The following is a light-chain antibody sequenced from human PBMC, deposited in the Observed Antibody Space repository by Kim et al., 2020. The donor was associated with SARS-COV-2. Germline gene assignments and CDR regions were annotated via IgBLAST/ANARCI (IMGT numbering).Light chain of an antibody. CDR2: DAA. J-gene: IGKJ5*01. CDR3: QQYHTLPIT. Sequence: ASVGYRFTITGQACQDVINYLHWYQQKLVEAPKLLIYDAANLETGVTSRFSGICSGTDFTFTITSLQPEDIATYYCQQYHTLPITFGQGTRLEIK. V-gene: IGKV1-33*01. CDR1: QDVINY.